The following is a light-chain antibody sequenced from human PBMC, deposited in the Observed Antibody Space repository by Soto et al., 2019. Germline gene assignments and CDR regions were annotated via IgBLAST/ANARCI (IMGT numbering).Light chain of an antibody. CDR2: GAS. CDR3: QQYGSSRTWT. Sequence: EIVLTQSPGTLSLSPGEGATLSCRASQSVSSYLAWYQQKPGQAPRLLIYGASSRATGIPDRFSGSGSGTDFTLTISRLEPEDFAVYYCQQYGSSRTWTFGQGTKVDIK. J-gene: IGKJ1*01. V-gene: IGKV3-20*01. CDR1: QSVSSY.